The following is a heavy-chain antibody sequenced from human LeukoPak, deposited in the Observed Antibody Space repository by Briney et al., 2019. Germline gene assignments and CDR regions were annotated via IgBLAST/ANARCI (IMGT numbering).Heavy chain of an antibody. Sequence: GGTLRLSCAASGFTFDDYAMHWVRQAPGKGLEWVSLISGDGGTTYYADSVKGRFTISRDNRKNYLYLQMNSLRTEDTALYYCAKSDYGSGSYYKLLIDYWGQGTLVTVSS. V-gene: IGHV3-43*02. CDR3: AKSDYGSGSYYKLLIDY. CDR1: GFTFDDYA. J-gene: IGHJ4*02. CDR2: ISGDGGTT. D-gene: IGHD3-10*01.